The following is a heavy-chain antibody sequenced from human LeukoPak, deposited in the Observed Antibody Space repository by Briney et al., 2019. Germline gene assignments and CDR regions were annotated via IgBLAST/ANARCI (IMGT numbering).Heavy chain of an antibody. J-gene: IGHJ5*02. CDR2: INHSGST. D-gene: IGHD6-13*01. Sequence: SETLSLTCAVYGGSFSGYYWSWIRQPPGKGLEWIGEINHSGSTNYNPSLKSRVTISVDTSKNQLSLKLSSVTAADTAVYYCARCLKPQQLVPSTRPPKTNWFDPWGQGTLVTVSS. V-gene: IGHV4-34*01. CDR1: GGSFSGYY. CDR3: ARCLKPQQLVPSTRPPKTNWFDP.